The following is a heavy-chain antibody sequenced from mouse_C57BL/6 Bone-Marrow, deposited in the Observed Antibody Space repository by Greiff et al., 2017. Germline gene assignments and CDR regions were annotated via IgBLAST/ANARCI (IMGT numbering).Heavy chain of an antibody. V-gene: IGHV1-5*01. D-gene: IGHD1-1*01. CDR1: GYTFTSYW. J-gene: IGHJ2*01. CDR2: IYPGNSDT. CDR3: TRSRTTVLFDY. Sequence: VQLQQSGTVLARPGASVKMSCKTSGYTFTSYWMHWVKQRPGQGLEWIGAIYPGNSDTSYNQKFKGKAKLTAVTSASTAYMALSSLTNEDSAVYYCTRSRTTVLFDYWGQGTTLTVSS.